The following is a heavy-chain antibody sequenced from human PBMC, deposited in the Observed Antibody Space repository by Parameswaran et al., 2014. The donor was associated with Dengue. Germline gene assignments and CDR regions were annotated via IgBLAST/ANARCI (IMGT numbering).Heavy chain of an antibody. CDR3: ARGLGSLYLLDY. J-gene: IGHJ4*02. Sequence: WIRQPPGKGLEWIGYIYYSGSTNYNPSLKSRVTISVDTSKNQFSLKLSSVTAADTAVYYCARGLGSLYLLDYWGRGTLVTVSS. V-gene: IGHV4-59*01. D-gene: IGHD2-15*01. CDR2: IYYSGST.